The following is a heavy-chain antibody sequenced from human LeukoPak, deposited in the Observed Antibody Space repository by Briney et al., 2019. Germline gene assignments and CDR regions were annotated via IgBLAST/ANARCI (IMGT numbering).Heavy chain of an antibody. CDR3: ARDPVGRAFWDILTGYDHFDY. Sequence: GGSLRLSCAASGFIVNSNYMNWVRQAPGKGLEWVSVLYSDDTTYYADSVKGRFTISRDNSKNTLYLQMNSLRAEDTAVYYCARDPVGRAFWDILTGYDHFDYWGQGTLVTVSS. D-gene: IGHD3-9*01. CDR1: GFIVNSNY. CDR2: LYSDDTT. V-gene: IGHV3-66*02. J-gene: IGHJ4*02.